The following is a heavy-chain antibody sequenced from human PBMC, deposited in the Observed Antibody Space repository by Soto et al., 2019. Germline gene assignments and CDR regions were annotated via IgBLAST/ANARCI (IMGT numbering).Heavy chain of an antibody. D-gene: IGHD5-12*01. J-gene: IGHJ4*02. CDR2: IYYSGST. CDR1: GGSISSGGYY. V-gene: IGHV4-31*03. CDR3: ARVISRDGYNCDY. Sequence: SETLSLTCTVSGGSISSGGYYWSWIRQHPGKGLEWIGYIYYSGSTYYNPSLKSRVTISVDTSKNQFSLKLSSVTAADTAMYYCARVISRDGYNCDYWGQGTLVTVSS.